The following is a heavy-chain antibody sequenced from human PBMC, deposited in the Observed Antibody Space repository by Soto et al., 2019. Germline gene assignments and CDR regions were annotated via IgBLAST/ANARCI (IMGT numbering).Heavy chain of an antibody. Sequence: EVQLVESGGGLVQPGGSLRLSCAASGFTFSSYEMNWVRQAPGKGLEWVSYISSSGSTIYYADSVKGRFTISRDNAKNSLYLQMNSLRAEDTDVYYCARDHTGRGMDVWGQGTTVTVSS. V-gene: IGHV3-48*03. CDR3: ARDHTGRGMDV. CDR1: GFTFSSYE. D-gene: IGHD3-10*01. J-gene: IGHJ6*02. CDR2: ISSSGSTI.